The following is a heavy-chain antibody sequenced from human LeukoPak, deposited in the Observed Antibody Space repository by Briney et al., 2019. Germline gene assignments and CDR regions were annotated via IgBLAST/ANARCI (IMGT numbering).Heavy chain of an antibody. D-gene: IGHD5-24*01. V-gene: IGHV1-2*02. CDR2: ITPGGGT. CDR1: GYTFTYYA. Sequence: ASVKLSCKASGYTFTYYAMHWVRQAPGQGLQWMGWITPGGGTNYPQKFQGRVAITWDTSITTAYMDLSRLTSADTAVYYCARDRYGDGFAHFDYWGQGALVTVSS. CDR3: ARDRYGDGFAHFDY. J-gene: IGHJ4*02.